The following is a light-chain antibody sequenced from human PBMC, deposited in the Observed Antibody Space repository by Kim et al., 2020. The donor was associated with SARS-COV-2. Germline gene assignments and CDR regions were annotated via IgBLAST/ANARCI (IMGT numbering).Light chain of an antibody. CDR3: QQYDSSPIT. CDR2: SAS. V-gene: IGKV3-20*01. CDR1: QSLSSSY. Sequence: EIVLTQSPGTLSLSPGERATLSCRASQSLSSSYLAWYQQKPGQAPRHLIYSASSRATGIPDRFSGSGSGTDFTLTISRLEPEDFAVYYCQQYDSSPITFGGGTKLKI. J-gene: IGKJ4*01.